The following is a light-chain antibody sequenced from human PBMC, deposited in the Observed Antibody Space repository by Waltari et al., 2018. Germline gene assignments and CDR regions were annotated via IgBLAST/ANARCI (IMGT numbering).Light chain of an antibody. V-gene: IGLV2-8*01. J-gene: IGLJ2*01. CDR2: EVS. CDR3: SSYAGNHVV. CDR1: SSDVGGYNF. Sequence: QSALTQPPSASGSPGQSVTTSCTGTSSDVGGYNFVSWYQQHPGKAPKLMIYEVSKRPSGVPDRFSGSKSGNTASLTVSGLQPEDEADYYCSSYAGNHVVFGGGTKLTVL.